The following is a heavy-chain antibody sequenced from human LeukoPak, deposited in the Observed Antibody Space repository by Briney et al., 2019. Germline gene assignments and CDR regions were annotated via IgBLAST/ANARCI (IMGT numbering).Heavy chain of an antibody. J-gene: IGHJ4*02. V-gene: IGHV3-23*01. Sequence: QSGGSLRLSCAASGYTFSSYAMSWVRQAPGKGLEWVSAISGSGGSTYYADSVKGRFTISRDNSKNTLYLQMNSLRAEDTAVYYCAKGLYYYDSSGYLFDYWGQGTLVTVSS. D-gene: IGHD3-22*01. CDR2: ISGSGGST. CDR3: AKGLYYYDSSGYLFDY. CDR1: GYTFSSYA.